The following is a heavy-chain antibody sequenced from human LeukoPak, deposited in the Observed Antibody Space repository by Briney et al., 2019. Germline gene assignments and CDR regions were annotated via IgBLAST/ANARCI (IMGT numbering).Heavy chain of an antibody. Sequence: PGGSLRLSCAASGFTVSSNYMSWVRQAPGKGLEWVSVIYPGGSTYYAGSVQGRFTVSRDNSKNTPYLQMNSLRDEDTAMYYCARTTVTTNFKDAFDIWGQGTVVTVSS. CDR1: GFTVSSNY. D-gene: IGHD4-17*01. CDR3: ARTTVTTNFKDAFDI. V-gene: IGHV3-53*01. J-gene: IGHJ3*02. CDR2: IYPGGST.